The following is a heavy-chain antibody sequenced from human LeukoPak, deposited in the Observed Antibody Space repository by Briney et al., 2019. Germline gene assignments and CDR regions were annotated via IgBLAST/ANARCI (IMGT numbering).Heavy chain of an antibody. V-gene: IGHV3-7*01. CDR3: ARDRNKGATDY. D-gene: IGHD1-26*01. CDR2: IGQDGSEK. Sequence: PGGSLRLPCAASGFTFSTSWMSWVRQAPEKGLEWVANIGQDGSEKNHVDSVKGRFTISRDNAKNSLFLQMNSLRVEDTALYYCARDRNKGATDYWGQGTLVTVSS. CDR1: GFTFSTSW. J-gene: IGHJ4*02.